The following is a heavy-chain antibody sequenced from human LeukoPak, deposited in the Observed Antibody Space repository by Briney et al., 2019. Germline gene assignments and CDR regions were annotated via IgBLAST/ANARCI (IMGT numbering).Heavy chain of an antibody. D-gene: IGHD2-2*01. J-gene: IGHJ5*02. CDR3: ARSYCSSTSCSKRRTWFDP. V-gene: IGHV4-34*01. Sequence: SETLSLTCAVYGGSFSGYYWSWIRQPPGKGLEWIGEINHSGSTNYNPSLKSRVTISVDTSKNQFSLKLSSVTAADTAVYYCARSYCSSTSCSKRRTWFDPWGQGTLVTVSS. CDR1: GGSFSGYY. CDR2: INHSGST.